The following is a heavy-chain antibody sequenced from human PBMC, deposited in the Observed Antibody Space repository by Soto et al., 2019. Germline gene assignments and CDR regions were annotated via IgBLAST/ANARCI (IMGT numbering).Heavy chain of an antibody. D-gene: IGHD6-19*01. V-gene: IGHV4-4*02. CDR2: TYHVGIP. CDR1: GGSISSSNW. J-gene: IGHJ4*02. Sequence: PSETLSLTCTVSGGSISSSNWWTWVRQAPGKGLEWIGETYHVGIPSYNPSLKGRVSISVDKSNNQFLLNLNSLTAADTAMYYCGRSNSGWSRFDYWGQGILVTVSS. CDR3: GRSNSGWSRFDY.